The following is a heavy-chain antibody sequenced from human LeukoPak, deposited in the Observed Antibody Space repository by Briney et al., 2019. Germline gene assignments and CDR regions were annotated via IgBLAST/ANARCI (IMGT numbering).Heavy chain of an antibody. CDR2: IYYGGST. CDR3: ARARFGELPYFDY. V-gene: IGHV4-4*02. Sequence: PSKTLSLTCAVSGGSTSSSNWWTWVRQPPGKGLEWIGEIYYGGSTNYNPSLKSRVTISVDKSKNHFSLKLSSVTAADTAVYYCARARFGELPYFDYWGQGTLVTVSS. CDR1: GGSTSSSNW. J-gene: IGHJ4*02. D-gene: IGHD3-10*01.